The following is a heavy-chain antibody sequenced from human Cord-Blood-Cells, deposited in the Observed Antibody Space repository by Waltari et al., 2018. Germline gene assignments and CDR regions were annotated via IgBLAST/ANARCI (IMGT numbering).Heavy chain of an antibody. Sequence: QVQLQESGTGLVKPSETLSLTCTVPGYSISSGYYWGWIRQPPGKGLEWIGSIYHSGSTYYNPSLKSRVTISVDTSKNQFSLKLSSVTAADTAVYYCAREDDAFDIWGQGTMVTVSS. CDR2: IYHSGST. CDR3: AREDDAFDI. CDR1: GYSISSGYY. V-gene: IGHV4-38-2*02. J-gene: IGHJ3*02.